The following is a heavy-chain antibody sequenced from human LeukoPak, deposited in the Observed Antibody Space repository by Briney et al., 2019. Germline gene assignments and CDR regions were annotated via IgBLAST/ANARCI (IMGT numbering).Heavy chain of an antibody. CDR3: ARANNSSWHN. J-gene: IGHJ4*02. Sequence: PGGSLRLSCATSGFTFSSNWMRWVRHVPGRGLDWVANIKPDGSAQYYAASVKGRFTVSRDNAKNSLYLQMNSLRVEDTAVYYCARANNSSWHNWGQGTLVTVSA. D-gene: IGHD6-13*01. CDR1: GFTFSSNW. V-gene: IGHV3-7*01. CDR2: IKPDGSAQ.